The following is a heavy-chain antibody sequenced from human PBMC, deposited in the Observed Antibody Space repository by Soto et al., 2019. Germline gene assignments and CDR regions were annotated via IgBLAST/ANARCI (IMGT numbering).Heavy chain of an antibody. CDR3: ARLSGYDNYYYIDV. J-gene: IGHJ6*03. CDR1: GVTFSAFA. CDR2: ITGSGGST. Sequence: EVQLLESGGGLEQPGGSLRLSCAASGVTFSAFAMNWFRQAPGKGLEWVSAITGSGGSTYYVDSVKGRFTIARDTSKNPLHLQMNSLSAEDSAVYYCARLSGYDNYYYIDVWGKGTTVTVSS. V-gene: IGHV3-23*01. D-gene: IGHD5-12*01.